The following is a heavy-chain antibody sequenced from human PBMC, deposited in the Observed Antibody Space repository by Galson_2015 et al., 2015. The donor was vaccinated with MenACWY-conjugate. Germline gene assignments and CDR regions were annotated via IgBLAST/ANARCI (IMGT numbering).Heavy chain of an antibody. CDR1: GGTFSSYA. J-gene: IGHJ5*02. CDR3: ARRPRAITMVRDWFDP. Sequence: SVKVSCKASGGTFSSYAISWVRQAPGQGLEWMGGIIPIFGTANYAQKFQGRVTITADESTSTAYMELSSLRSEDTAVYYCARRPRAITMVRDWFDPWGQGTLVTVSS. D-gene: IGHD3-10*01. CDR2: IIPIFGTA. V-gene: IGHV1-69*13.